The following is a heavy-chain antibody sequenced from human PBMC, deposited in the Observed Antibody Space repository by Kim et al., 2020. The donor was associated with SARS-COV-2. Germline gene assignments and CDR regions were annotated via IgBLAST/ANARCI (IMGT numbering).Heavy chain of an antibody. CDR2: INAGIGNT. D-gene: IGHD3-9*01. CDR3: ARDSYYDIFRYYYYYMDV. CDR1: GYTFTSYA. J-gene: IGHJ6*03. Sequence: ASVKVSCKASGYTFTSYAMHWVRQAPGQRLEWMGWINAGIGNTKYSQKFQGRVTITRDTSASTAYMELSSLRSEDTAVYYCARDSYYDIFRYYYYYMDVWGKGNAVTVSS. V-gene: IGHV1-3*01.